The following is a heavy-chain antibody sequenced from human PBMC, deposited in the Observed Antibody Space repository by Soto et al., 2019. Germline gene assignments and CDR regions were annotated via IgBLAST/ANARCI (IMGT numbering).Heavy chain of an antibody. Sequence: GESLKISCKGSGDRFSSSWINWVRQRPGKGLEWMGRIDPSDSHTDYSPSFQGHVTISADKSINTAYLQWSSLRASDTAIYYCARVDEPYDLTRFGMDVWGPGTTVPV. CDR3: ARVDEPYDLTRFGMDV. CDR1: GDRFSSSW. D-gene: IGHD2-2*01. CDR2: IDPSDSHT. V-gene: IGHV5-10-1*01. J-gene: IGHJ6*02.